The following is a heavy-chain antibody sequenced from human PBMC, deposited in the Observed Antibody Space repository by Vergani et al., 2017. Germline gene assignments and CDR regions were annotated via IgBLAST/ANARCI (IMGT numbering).Heavy chain of an antibody. D-gene: IGHD3-3*01. Sequence: QVQLVQSGSELKKPGASVKVSCKASGYTFTSYAMNWVRQAPGQGLEWMGWINTNTGNPTYAQGFTGRFVFSLDTSVSTAYRQSSSLKAEDTAVYYCARDSAVYDFWGGYYATGPGYFQHWGQGTLVTVSS. V-gene: IGHV7-4-1*02. CDR3: ARDSAVYDFWGGYYATGPGYFQH. CDR1: GYTFTSYA. J-gene: IGHJ1*01. CDR2: INTNTGNP.